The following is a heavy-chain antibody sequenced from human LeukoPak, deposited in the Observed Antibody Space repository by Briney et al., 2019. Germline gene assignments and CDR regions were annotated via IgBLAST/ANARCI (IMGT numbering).Heavy chain of an antibody. CDR1: GYTFTGYY. CDR3: ARDAIVRDYSNSDY. J-gene: IGHJ4*02. Sequence: ASVKVSCKASGYTFTGYYIHWVRQAPGHGLEWMGWINPNSGGTNYAQKFQGRVTMNRDTSISTAYMELSRLTSDDTAVYYCARDAIVRDYSNSDYWGQGTLVTVSS. CDR2: INPNSGGT. D-gene: IGHD4-11*01. V-gene: IGHV1-2*02.